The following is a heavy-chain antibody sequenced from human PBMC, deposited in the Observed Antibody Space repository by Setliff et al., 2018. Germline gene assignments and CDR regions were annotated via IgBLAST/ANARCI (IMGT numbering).Heavy chain of an antibody. D-gene: IGHD1-26*01. CDR1: GYTFSNYW. Sequence: PGESLKISCQGSGYTFSNYWIGWVRQMPGKGLEWMGVIYPGDSDTRYSPSFKGQVTISADKSISTAYLQWSSLKASDTAIYYCARVGPLTDDAFDIWGQGTMVTVSS. V-gene: IGHV5-51*01. J-gene: IGHJ3*02. CDR2: IYPGDSDT. CDR3: ARVGPLTDDAFDI.